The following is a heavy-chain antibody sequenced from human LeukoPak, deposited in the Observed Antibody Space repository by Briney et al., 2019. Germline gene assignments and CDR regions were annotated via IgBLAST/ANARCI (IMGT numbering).Heavy chain of an antibody. CDR1: GFTFSSSA. CDR2: ISGSGGST. J-gene: IGHJ5*02. Sequence: PGGSLRLSCAASGFTFSSSAMSWVRQAPGKGLEWVSAISGSGGSTYYADSAKGRFTISRDNAKNTLYLQMNSLRAEDTAIYYCARVQVLGTYDWFDPWGQGTLVTVSS. CDR3: ARVQVLGTYDWFDP. D-gene: IGHD4/OR15-4a*01. V-gene: IGHV3-23*01.